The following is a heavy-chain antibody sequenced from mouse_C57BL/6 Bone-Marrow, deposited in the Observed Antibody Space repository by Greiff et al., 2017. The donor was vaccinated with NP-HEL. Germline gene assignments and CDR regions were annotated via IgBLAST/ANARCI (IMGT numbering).Heavy chain of an antibody. V-gene: IGHV1-15*01. Sequence: VQLQESGAELVRPGASVTLSCKASGYTFTDYEMHWVKQTPVHGLEWIGAIDPETGGTAYNQKFKGKAILTADKSSSTACMELRSLTSEDSAGDYCTRWGLYLYFDVWGTGTTVTVSS. CDR3: TRWGLYLYFDV. CDR2: IDPETGGT. CDR1: GYTFTDYE. J-gene: IGHJ1*03.